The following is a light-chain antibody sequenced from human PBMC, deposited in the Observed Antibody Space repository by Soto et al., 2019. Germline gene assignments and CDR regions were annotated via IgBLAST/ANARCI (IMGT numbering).Light chain of an antibody. Sequence: EIVLTQSPGTLSLSPGVRATLSCRASQSVSSAYLAWYQQKPGQAPRLLISGASSRATGIPDRFSGSGSGTDFSLTISRLEPEDFAVYYCQQYGGSVPITFGQGTRLDIK. CDR3: QQYGGSVPIT. V-gene: IGKV3-20*01. CDR2: GAS. J-gene: IGKJ5*01. CDR1: QSVSSAY.